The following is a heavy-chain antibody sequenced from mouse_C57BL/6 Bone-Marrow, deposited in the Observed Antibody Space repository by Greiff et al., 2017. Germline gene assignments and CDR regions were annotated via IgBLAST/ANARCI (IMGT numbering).Heavy chain of an antibody. CDR1: DSEVFPIAY. V-gene: IGHV15-2*01. CDR2: ILPSIGST. CDR3: ARGTYYSNLYAMDY. J-gene: IGHJ4*01. Sequence: QVQLQQSGSELRSPGSSVKLSCKDFDSEVFPIAYMSWVRQKPGHGFEWIGGILPSIGSTIYGEKFEDKATLDADTLSNTAYLELNSLTSEDSAIYYCARGTYYSNLYAMDYWGQGTSVTVSS. D-gene: IGHD2-5*01.